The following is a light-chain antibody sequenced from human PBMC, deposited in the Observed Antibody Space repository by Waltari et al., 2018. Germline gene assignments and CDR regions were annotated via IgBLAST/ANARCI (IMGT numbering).Light chain of an antibody. CDR2: DAS. J-gene: IGKJ4*01. V-gene: IGKV3-11*01. CDR1: QSVSSY. CDR3: QQSRNWPLT. Sequence: GGASQSVSSYVAWYQRKPGQAPRPLIYDASIRATGIPVSFSGSGSGTYFTLTISRLEPEDSAVYYCQQSRNWPLTFGGGTKVEIK.